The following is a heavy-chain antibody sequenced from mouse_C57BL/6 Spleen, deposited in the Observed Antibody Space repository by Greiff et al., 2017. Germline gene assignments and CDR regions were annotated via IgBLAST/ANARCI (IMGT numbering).Heavy chain of an antibody. CDR1: GYTFPSYW. V-gene: IGHV1-69*01. J-gene: IGHJ3*01. D-gene: IGHD2-1*01. Sequence: QVQLQQPGAELVMPGASVKLSCKASGYTFPSYWMHWVKQRPGQGLEWIGELDPFDSYTHYNQKFKGKSTLPVDKSTSTANRQLSSLTSEESAVDYCASNYCGFAYGGQGTMVTVSA. CDR3: ASNYCGFAY. CDR2: LDPFDSYT.